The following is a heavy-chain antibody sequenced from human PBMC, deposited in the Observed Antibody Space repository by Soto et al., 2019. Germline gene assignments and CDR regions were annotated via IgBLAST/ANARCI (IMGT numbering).Heavy chain of an antibody. CDR2: ISYDGSNK. Sequence: QVQLVESGGGVVQPGRSLRLSCAASGFTFSSYAMHWVRQAPGKGLEWVAVISYDGSNKYYADSVKGRFTISRDNSKNTLDLQMNSLRAEDTAVYYCARDALLYSSGYVYDAFDIWGQGTMVTVSS. V-gene: IGHV3-30-3*01. J-gene: IGHJ3*02. CDR3: ARDALLYSSGYVYDAFDI. CDR1: GFTFSSYA. D-gene: IGHD3-22*01.